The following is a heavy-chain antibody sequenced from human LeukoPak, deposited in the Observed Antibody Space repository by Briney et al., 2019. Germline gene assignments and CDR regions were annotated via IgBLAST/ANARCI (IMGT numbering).Heavy chain of an antibody. CDR2: LTDSGDAT. CDR3: ARGYSHNSGGWLDP. V-gene: IGHV3-23*01. Sequence: GASVRLSCAVSGFTFSHYAMSWVRQAPGTGLEWVGSLTDSGDATYYADSVKGRLTISRDNSNSTLYLHISGLRDEDTAVYYCARGYSHNSGGWLDPWGQGTLVT. D-gene: IGHD5-12*01. J-gene: IGHJ5*02. CDR1: GFTFSHYA.